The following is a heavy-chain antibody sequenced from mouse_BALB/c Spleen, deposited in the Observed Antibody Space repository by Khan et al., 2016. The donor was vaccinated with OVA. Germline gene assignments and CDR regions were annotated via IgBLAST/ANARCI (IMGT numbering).Heavy chain of an antibody. V-gene: IGHV2-9*02. CDR2: IWAGGST. J-gene: IGHJ4*01. D-gene: IGHD2-10*02. CDR1: GFSSTNYG. Sequence: QVQLQESGPGLVAPSQSLSITCTVSGFSSTNYGVNWVRQPPGKGLEWLGVIWAGGSTNYNSALMSRLSISKDKSKSQVFLRMTRKQTEEKAVNDGATILYGKRYYAMDYWGQGTSVTVSS. CDR3: ATILYGKRYYAMDY.